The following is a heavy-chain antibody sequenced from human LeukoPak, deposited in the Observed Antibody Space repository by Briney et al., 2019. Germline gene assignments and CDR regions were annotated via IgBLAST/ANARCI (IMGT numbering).Heavy chain of an antibody. CDR1: GGSISSGGYS. V-gene: IGHV4-30-2*01. Sequence: PSETLSPTCAVSGGSISSGGYSWSWIRQPPGKGLEWIGYIYHSGSTYYNPSLKSRVTISVDRSKNQFSLKLSSVTAADTAVYYCARGGRYYDILTGSFGFDPWGQGTLVTVSS. J-gene: IGHJ5*02. CDR3: ARGGRYYDILTGSFGFDP. CDR2: IYHSGST. D-gene: IGHD3-9*01.